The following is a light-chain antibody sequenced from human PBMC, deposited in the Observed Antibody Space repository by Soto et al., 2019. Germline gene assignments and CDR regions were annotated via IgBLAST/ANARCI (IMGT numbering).Light chain of an antibody. J-gene: IGKJ1*01. CDR2: LTS. Sequence: DIQMTQSPSSLSASVGDRVTITCRASRSIGHYLNWYQQKPESAPKLLIYLTSSLQSGVPSRFSGSGSGTDFTLTISSLQPEDFATYFCQQYNSYPWTFGQGTKVEIK. CDR1: RSIGHY. V-gene: IGKV1-39*01. CDR3: QQYNSYPWT.